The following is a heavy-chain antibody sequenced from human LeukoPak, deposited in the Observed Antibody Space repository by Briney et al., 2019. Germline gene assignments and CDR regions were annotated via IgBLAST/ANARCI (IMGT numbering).Heavy chain of an antibody. Sequence: SETLSLTCTVSGGSISSYYWSWIRQPPGKGLEWIGYIYYSGSTNYNPSLKSRVTISVDTSKNQFSLKLSSVTAADTAVYYCARGIFEDDYYYDSSGYMNYFDYWGQGTLVTVSS. D-gene: IGHD3-22*01. CDR2: IYYSGST. V-gene: IGHV4-59*12. CDR1: GGSISSYY. J-gene: IGHJ4*02. CDR3: ARGIFEDDYYYDSSGYMNYFDY.